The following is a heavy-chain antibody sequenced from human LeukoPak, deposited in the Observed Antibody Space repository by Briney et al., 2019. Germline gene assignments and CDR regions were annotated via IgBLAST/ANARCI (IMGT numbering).Heavy chain of an antibody. V-gene: IGHV1-69*13. J-gene: IGHJ5*02. CDR2: IIPIFGTA. CDR3: AREEESQDWFDP. CDR1: GGTFSSYA. Sequence: SVKVSCKASGGTFSSYAISWVRQAPGQGLEWMGGIIPIFGTANYAQKFQGRVTITADESTSTAYMELSSLRSEDTAVYYCAREEESQDWFDPWGQGTLVTVFS.